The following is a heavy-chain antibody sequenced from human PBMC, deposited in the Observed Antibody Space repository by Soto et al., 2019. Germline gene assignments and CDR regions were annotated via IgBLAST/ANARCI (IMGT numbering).Heavy chain of an antibody. CDR2: ISSDGGNK. D-gene: IGHD5-18*01. CDR1: GFNFRSYD. CDR3: AKERGYTYGLDGVDV. V-gene: IGHV3-30*18. J-gene: IGHJ6*02. Sequence: QVQLVESGGGVVQPGRSLRLSCAASGFNFRSYDMHWVRQAPGKGLEWVSVISSDGGNKYSADSVQGRFTISRDNSKNTLYLQMNSLKPEDTAVYYCAKERGYTYGLDGVDVWGQGTTVTVSS.